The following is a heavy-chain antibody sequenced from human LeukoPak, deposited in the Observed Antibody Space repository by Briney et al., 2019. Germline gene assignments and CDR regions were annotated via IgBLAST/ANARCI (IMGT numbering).Heavy chain of an antibody. D-gene: IGHD3-16*02. CDR1: GFTFSSYA. J-gene: IGHJ4*02. CDR3: AKAQGEYYDYVWGSYRSRNGYYFDY. Sequence: GGSLRLSCAASGFTFSSYAMSWVRQAPGKGLEWVSAISGSGGSTYYADSVKGRFTISRDNSENTLYLQMNSLRAEDTAVYYCAKAQGEYYDYVWGSYRSRNGYYFDYWGQGTLVTVSS. V-gene: IGHV3-23*01. CDR2: ISGSGGST.